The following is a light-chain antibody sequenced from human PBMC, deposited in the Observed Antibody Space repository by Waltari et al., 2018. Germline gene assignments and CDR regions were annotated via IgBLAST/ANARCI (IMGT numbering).Light chain of an antibody. J-gene: IGLJ3*02. V-gene: IGLV2-14*03. CDR1: SSDIGGYNY. Sequence: QSALTQPASVSGSPGQSITISCTGTSSDIGGYNYVSWYQQHPGKAPKLMIFDVSNRPSGVSNRFSGYKSGNTSSLTISGLQAEDEADYYCSSYTISSTRVFGGGTKLTVL. CDR3: SSYTISSTRV. CDR2: DVS.